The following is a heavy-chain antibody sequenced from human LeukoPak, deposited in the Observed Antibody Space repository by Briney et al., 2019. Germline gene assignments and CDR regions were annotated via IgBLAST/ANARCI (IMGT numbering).Heavy chain of an antibody. Sequence: PGGSLRLSCAASGFTFSSYAMSWVRQAPGKGLEWVSVISGSGGSTYYADSVKGRFTISRDNSKNTLYLQMNSLRAEDTAVYYCARELPITIFGVAETAPPDYWGQGTLVTVSS. CDR2: ISGSGGST. J-gene: IGHJ4*02. V-gene: IGHV3-23*01. CDR3: ARELPITIFGVAETAPPDY. D-gene: IGHD3-3*01. CDR1: GFTFSSYA.